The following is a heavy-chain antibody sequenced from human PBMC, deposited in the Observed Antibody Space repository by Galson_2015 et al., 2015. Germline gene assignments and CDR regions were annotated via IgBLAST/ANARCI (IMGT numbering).Heavy chain of an antibody. CDR3: AKVARITMVVVVIHDAFDI. CDR1: GFTFSSYA. V-gene: IGHV3-23*01. D-gene: IGHD3-22*01. CDR2: ISGSGGST. J-gene: IGHJ3*02. Sequence: SLRLSCAASGFTFSSYAMSWVRQAPGKGLEWVSAISGSGGSTYYADSVKGRFTISRDNSKNTLYLQMNSLRAEDTAVYYCAKVARITMVVVVIHDAFDIGGQGTMVTVSS.